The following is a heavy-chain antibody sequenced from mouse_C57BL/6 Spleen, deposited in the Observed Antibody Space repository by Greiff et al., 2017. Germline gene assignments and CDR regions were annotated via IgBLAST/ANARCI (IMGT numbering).Heavy chain of an antibody. V-gene: IGHV1-54*01. Sequence: QVQLKESGAELVRPGTSVKVSCKASGYAFTNYLIEWVKQRPGQGLEWIGVINPGSGGTNYNEKFKGKATLTADKSSSTAYMQLSSLTSEDSAVYFCARSTVVAEYYFDYWGQGTTLTVSS. D-gene: IGHD1-1*01. CDR2: INPGSGGT. CDR1: GYAFTNYL. CDR3: ARSTVVAEYYFDY. J-gene: IGHJ2*01.